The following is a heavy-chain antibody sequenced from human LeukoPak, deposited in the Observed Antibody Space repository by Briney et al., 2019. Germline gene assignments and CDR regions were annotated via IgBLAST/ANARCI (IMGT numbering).Heavy chain of an antibody. Sequence: SVKVSCTASGGTFISYAISWVRQAPGQGHEWMGGIIPIFGTANYAQKFQGRVTITADESTSTAYMELSSLRSEDTAVYYCARDLGYCSGGSCYGDYWGQGTLVTVSS. CDR1: GGTFISYA. V-gene: IGHV1-69*01. J-gene: IGHJ4*02. D-gene: IGHD2-15*01. CDR3: ARDLGYCSGGSCYGDY. CDR2: IIPIFGTA.